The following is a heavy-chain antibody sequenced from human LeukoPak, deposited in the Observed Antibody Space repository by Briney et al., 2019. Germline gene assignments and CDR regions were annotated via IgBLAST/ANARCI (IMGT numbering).Heavy chain of an antibody. J-gene: IGHJ4*02. V-gene: IGHV3-53*01. CDR3: ARDWMLFHRPDY. Sequence: QSGGSLRLSCAASGFTVSSNYMSWVRQAPGKGLEWVSVIYSGGSTYYADSVKGRFTISRDNSKNTLYLQMNSLRAEDTAVYYCARDWMLFHRPDYWGQGTLVTVSS. CDR1: GFTVSSNY. CDR2: IYSGGST. D-gene: IGHD2-21*01.